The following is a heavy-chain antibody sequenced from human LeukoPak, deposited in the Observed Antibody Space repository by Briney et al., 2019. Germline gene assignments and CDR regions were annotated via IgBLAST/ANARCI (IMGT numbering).Heavy chain of an antibody. CDR2: ISGCGGST. Sequence: GGSLRLSCAASGFTFSSYAMSWVRQAPGKGLEWVSSISGCGGSTYYADSVKGRFTISRDNSKNTLYLQMNSLRAEDTAVYYCAKDYCSSTSCYYYYYGMDVWGQGTTVTVSS. CDR3: AKDYCSSTSCYYYYYGMDV. J-gene: IGHJ6*02. D-gene: IGHD2-2*01. CDR1: GFTFSSYA. V-gene: IGHV3-23*01.